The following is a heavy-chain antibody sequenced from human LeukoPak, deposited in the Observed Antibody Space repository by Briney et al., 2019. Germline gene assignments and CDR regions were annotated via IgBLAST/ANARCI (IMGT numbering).Heavy chain of an antibody. J-gene: IGHJ5*02. V-gene: IGHV4-59*11. CDR1: GGSISSHY. CDR3: AIGAGGWFHP. Sequence: SETLSPTCTVSGGSISSHYCNWIRQPPGRGLEWIGYIYYIGSTNYNPSLKSRVTISVETSKNQFSLKLNSVTAADTAVYYRAIGAGGWFHPWGQGTLVTVSS. CDR2: IYYIGST.